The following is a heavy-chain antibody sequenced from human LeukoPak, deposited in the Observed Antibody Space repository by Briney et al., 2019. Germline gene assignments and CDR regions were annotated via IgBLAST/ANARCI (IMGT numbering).Heavy chain of an antibody. D-gene: IGHD3-22*01. V-gene: IGHV5-51*01. CDR3: ARLGYYYDSSGYYGFDY. J-gene: IGHJ4*02. CDR2: IYPGDSDT. Sequence: GESLQISCQGSGYSFTSYWIGWVRQMPGKGLEWVGIIYPGDSDTRYSPSFQGQVTISADKSISTAYLQWSSLKASDTAMYYCARLGYYYDSSGYYGFDYWGQGTLVTVSS. CDR1: GYSFTSYW.